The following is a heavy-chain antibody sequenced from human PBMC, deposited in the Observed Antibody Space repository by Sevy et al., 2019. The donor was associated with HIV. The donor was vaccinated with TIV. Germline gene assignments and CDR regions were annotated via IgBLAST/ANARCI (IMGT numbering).Heavy chain of an antibody. Sequence: GESLKISCVASGLTLSSCGMHWARQAPGKGLEWVAVISYDGSNKYYAESVKGRFTISRDTSKNTLYLQMNSLRAEDTAVYYCAKDFTGFYGMDVWGQGTTVTVSS. V-gene: IGHV3-30*18. D-gene: IGHD3-9*01. CDR2: ISYDGSNK. CDR3: AKDFTGFYGMDV. J-gene: IGHJ6*02. CDR1: GLTLSSCG.